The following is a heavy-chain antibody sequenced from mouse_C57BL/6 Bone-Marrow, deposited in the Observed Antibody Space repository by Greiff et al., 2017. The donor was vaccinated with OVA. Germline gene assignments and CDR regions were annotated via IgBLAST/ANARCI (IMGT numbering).Heavy chain of an antibody. Sequence: QVQLKQPGAELVKPGASVKMSCKASGYTFTSYWITWVKQRPGQGLEWIGDIYPGSGSTNYNEKFKSKATLTVDTSSSTAYMQLSSLTSEDSAVYYCARGSKGKDYAMDYWGQGTSVTVSS. D-gene: IGHD2-1*01. CDR2: IYPGSGST. J-gene: IGHJ4*01. CDR1: GYTFTSYW. V-gene: IGHV1-55*01. CDR3: ARGSKGKDYAMDY.